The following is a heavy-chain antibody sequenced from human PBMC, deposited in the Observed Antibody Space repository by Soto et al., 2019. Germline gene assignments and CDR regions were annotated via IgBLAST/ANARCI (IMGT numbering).Heavy chain of an antibody. Sequence: EVQLVESGGGLVQPGGSLRLSCAASGFTFSTYWMTWVRRPPGKGLEWVANLDQDGSERYYVDSVRGRFTISGDNAKNSIYLQMNSLRAEDTAVYYCVCGGNFFVYWGQGTLVTVSP. CDR3: VCGGNFFVY. D-gene: IGHD3-16*01. J-gene: IGHJ4*02. CDR2: LDQDGSER. V-gene: IGHV3-7*01. CDR1: GFTFSTYW.